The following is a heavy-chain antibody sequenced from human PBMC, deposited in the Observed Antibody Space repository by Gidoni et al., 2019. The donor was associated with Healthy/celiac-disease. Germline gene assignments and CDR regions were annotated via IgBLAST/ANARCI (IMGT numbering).Heavy chain of an antibody. CDR2: IRSKAYGGTT. V-gene: IGHV3-49*05. Sequence: EVQLVESGGGLVKPGRSLRLSCTASGFTFGDYAMSWFRQAPGKGLEWVGFIRSKAYGGTTEYAASVKGRFTISRDDSKSIAYLQMNSLKTEDTAVYYCTRDLERNYYDSSGYWGYWGQGTLVTVSS. CDR3: TRDLERNYYDSSGYWGY. CDR1: GFTFGDYA. J-gene: IGHJ4*02. D-gene: IGHD3-22*01.